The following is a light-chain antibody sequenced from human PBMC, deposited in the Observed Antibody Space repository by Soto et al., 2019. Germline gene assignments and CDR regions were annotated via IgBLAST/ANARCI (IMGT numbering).Light chain of an antibody. V-gene: IGLV2-14*01. CDR1: SSDVGGYKY. CDR2: EVG. Sequence: QSVLTQPASVSGSPGQSITISCTGTSSDVGGYKYVSWYQQHPGKAPKLMIYEVGNRPSGVSQRFSGSKSGNTASLTIFGLQAEDEADYYCSSYTSSNTLVFGGGTKVT. CDR3: SSYTSSNTLV. J-gene: IGLJ3*02.